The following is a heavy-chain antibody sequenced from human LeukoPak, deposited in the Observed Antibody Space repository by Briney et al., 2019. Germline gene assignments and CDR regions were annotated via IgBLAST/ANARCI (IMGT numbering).Heavy chain of an antibody. D-gene: IGHD6-13*01. CDR3: ATLGVISSSPVDY. CDR1: GGSISSSSYY. V-gene: IGHV4-39*01. CDR2: IYYSGST. J-gene: IGHJ4*02. Sequence: SETLSLTCTVSGGSISSSSYYWGWIRQPLRKGLEWIGSIYYSGSTYYNPSLKSRVTISVDTSKNQFSLKLSSVTAADTAVYYCATLGVISSSPVDYWGQGTLVTVSS.